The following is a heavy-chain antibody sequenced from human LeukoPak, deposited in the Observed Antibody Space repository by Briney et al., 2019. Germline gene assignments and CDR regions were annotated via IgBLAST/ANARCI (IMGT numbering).Heavy chain of an antibody. V-gene: IGHV3-15*01. CDR2: IKRKTDGGTT. J-gene: IGHJ4*02. Sequence: GGSLRLSCAASGFTFSNTWMNWVRQAPGKGLEWVGHIKRKTDGGTTDYAAPVKGRFTTSRDDSKNTLYLQMNSLKSEDTAVYYCAKDQEAGADYWGQGTLVTVSS. D-gene: IGHD6-19*01. CDR1: GFTFSNTW. CDR3: AKDQEAGADY.